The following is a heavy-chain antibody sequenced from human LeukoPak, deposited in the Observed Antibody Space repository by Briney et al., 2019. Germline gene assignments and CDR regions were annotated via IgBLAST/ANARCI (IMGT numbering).Heavy chain of an antibody. V-gene: IGHV1-46*01. Sequence: RASVKVSCKASGYTLTSYYIHWVRQAPGQGLEWMGIIDPSGGSTTYAQKFQGRVTMTRDTSTSTVYMELSSLRSEDTAVYYCARDTITVAGFVDYWGQGTLVTVSS. CDR3: ARDTITVAGFVDY. J-gene: IGHJ4*02. CDR2: IDPSGGST. D-gene: IGHD6-19*01. CDR1: GYTLTSYY.